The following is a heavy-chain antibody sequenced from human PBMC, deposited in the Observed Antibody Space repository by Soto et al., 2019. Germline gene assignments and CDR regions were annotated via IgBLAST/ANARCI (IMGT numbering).Heavy chain of an antibody. Sequence: SETLSLTCTVSGGSISGYYWSWIRQAPGKGLEWIGYIYSSGYTNYNPSLQSRVTISLDTSKNQFSLRLSSVTAADTAVYYCARQVEEDFWTGYYHYYMDVWGKGTTVTVSS. V-gene: IGHV4-59*08. D-gene: IGHD3-3*01. CDR1: GGSISGYY. CDR3: ARQVEEDFWTGYYHYYMDV. J-gene: IGHJ6*03. CDR2: IYSSGYT.